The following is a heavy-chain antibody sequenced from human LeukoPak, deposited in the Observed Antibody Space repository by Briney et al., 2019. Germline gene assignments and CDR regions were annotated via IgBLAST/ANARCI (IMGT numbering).Heavy chain of an antibody. CDR3: ARHQVTGDWDY. CDR1: GGSISSYY. CDR2: IYYSGST. D-gene: IGHD7-27*01. Sequence: PSETLSLTCTVSGGSISSYYWSWLRQPPGKGLEWIGYIYYSGSTNYNPSLKSRVTISVHTSKNQFSLKLSSVTAADTAVYYCARHQVTGDWDYWGQGTLVTVSS. V-gene: IGHV4-59*08. J-gene: IGHJ4*02.